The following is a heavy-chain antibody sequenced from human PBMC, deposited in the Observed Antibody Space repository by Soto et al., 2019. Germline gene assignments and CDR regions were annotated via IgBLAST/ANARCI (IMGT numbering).Heavy chain of an antibody. J-gene: IGHJ4*02. Sequence: EVQLVESGGGLVQPGGSLRLSCAASGFTFSRYSMNWVRQAPGNGLEWVSYISSSSSTIYYADSVKGRFTISRDNAKNSLYLQMNSLRAEDTAVYYCARVPITMVRGVRYWGQGTLVTVSS. CDR1: GFTFSRYS. D-gene: IGHD3-10*01. V-gene: IGHV3-48*01. CDR3: ARVPITMVRGVRY. CDR2: ISSSSSTI.